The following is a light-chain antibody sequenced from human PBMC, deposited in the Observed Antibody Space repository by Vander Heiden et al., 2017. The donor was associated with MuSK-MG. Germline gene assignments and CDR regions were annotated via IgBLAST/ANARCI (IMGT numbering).Light chain of an antibody. CDR1: QSGVYSSNNKNF. V-gene: IGKV4-1*01. CDR2: GSS. CDR3: QRYYSTPYT. J-gene: IGKJ2*01. Sequence: DIVMTQSLDSLAVSLGERATTNCKSSQSGVYSSNNKNFLAWYQQKRGQPPKLLIYGSSTRESVVPDRCSGSGSGTDFTLTISSLQAEDVAVYYCQRYYSTPYTFGQEIKLDIK.